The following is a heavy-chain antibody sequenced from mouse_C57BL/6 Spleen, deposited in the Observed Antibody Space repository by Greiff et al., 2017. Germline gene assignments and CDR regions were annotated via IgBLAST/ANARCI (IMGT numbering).Heavy chain of an antibody. J-gene: IGHJ4*01. CDR2: IDPANGNT. D-gene: IGHD1-1*01. Sequence: VQLKQSVAELVRPGASVKLSCTASGFNIKNTYMHWVKQRPEQGLEWIGRIDPANGNTKYAPKFQGKATITADTSSNPAYLQLSSLTSEDTAIYDCARRSYYYGSSYDAMDYWGQGTSVTVAS. CDR3: ARRSYYYGSSYDAMDY. V-gene: IGHV14-3*01. CDR1: GFNIKNTY.